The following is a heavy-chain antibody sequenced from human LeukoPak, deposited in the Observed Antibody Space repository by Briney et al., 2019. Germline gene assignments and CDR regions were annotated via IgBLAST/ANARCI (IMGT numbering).Heavy chain of an antibody. Sequence: PSETLSLTCTVSGGSLSGHYWSWIRQPPGKRLEWIGYVSYTGRTKYNPSLQSRVTISIDTSKSQFSLKLTSVTSADTAVYSCARLLDNDSTGDPDTFDLWGQGTTVIVSS. D-gene: IGHD3-22*01. J-gene: IGHJ3*01. CDR3: ARLLDNDSTGDPDTFDL. CDR1: GGSLSGHY. CDR2: VSYTGRT. V-gene: IGHV4-59*11.